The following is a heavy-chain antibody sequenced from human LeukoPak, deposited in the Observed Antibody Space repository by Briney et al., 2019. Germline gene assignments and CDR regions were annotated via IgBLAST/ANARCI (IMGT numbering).Heavy chain of an antibody. CDR2: ISSSSSYI. D-gene: IGHD6-19*01. CDR1: GFTFSSYS. V-gene: IGHV3-21*01. Sequence: GGSLRLSCAASGFTFSSYSMNWLRQAPGKGLEWVSSISSSSSYIYYADSVKGRFTISRDNAKNSLYLQMNSLRAEDTAVYYCARDGDQQWLVPHAWFDPWGQGTLVTVSS. CDR3: ARDGDQQWLVPHAWFDP. J-gene: IGHJ5*02.